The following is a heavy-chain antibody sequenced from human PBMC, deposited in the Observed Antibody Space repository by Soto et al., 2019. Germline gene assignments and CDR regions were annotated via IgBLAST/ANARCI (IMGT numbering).Heavy chain of an antibody. J-gene: IGHJ4*02. CDR1: GGSISSGGYY. CDR3: ARVVPDYYDTSGYPDY. V-gene: IGHV4-31*03. Sequence: SDTLSLTCTVSGGSISSGGYYWSWIRQHPGKGLEWIGYIYYSGSTYYNPSLKSRVTISVDTSKNQFSLKLSSVTAADTAVYYCARVVPDYYDTSGYPDYWGQGTLVTVSS. CDR2: IYYSGST. D-gene: IGHD3-22*01.